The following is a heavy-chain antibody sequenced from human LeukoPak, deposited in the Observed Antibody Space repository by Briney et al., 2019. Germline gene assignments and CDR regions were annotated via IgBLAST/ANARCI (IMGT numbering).Heavy chain of an antibody. D-gene: IGHD5-12*01. CDR3: AKGAYDYIEMGYFDY. CDR1: GFTFDDYA. CDR2: ISWNSGSI. J-gene: IGHJ4*02. Sequence: GRSLRLSCAASGFTFDDYAMHWVRQAPGKGLEWVSGISWNSGSIGYADSVKGRFTISRDNAKNSLYLQMNSLRAEDTAVYYCAKGAYDYIEMGYFDYWDQGTLVTVSS. V-gene: IGHV3-9*01.